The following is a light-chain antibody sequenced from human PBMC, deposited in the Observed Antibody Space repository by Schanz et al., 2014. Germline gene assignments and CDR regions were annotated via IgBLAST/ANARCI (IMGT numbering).Light chain of an antibody. Sequence: QAVVTQEPSLTVSPGGTVTLTCGSSTGAVTTGHYPYWFQQKPGQAPRTLIYDTSSKRSWTPARFSGSLLGGKAALTLSGAQPEDEAEYYCLLSYSGGAHVVFGGGTKLTVL. V-gene: IGLV7-46*01. J-gene: IGLJ2*01. CDR1: TGAVTTGHY. CDR3: LLSYSGGAHVV. CDR2: DTS.